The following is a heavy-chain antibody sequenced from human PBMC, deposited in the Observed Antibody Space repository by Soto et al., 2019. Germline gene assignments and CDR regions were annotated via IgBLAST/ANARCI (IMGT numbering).Heavy chain of an antibody. CDR2: IYYSGST. J-gene: IGHJ5*02. CDR3: ARHYSSGSRNWFDP. V-gene: IGHV4-39*01. CDR1: GGSINSSSYF. D-gene: IGHD6-19*01. Sequence: PSETLSLTCSVSGGSINSSSYFWGWVRQPPGKGLEWIGSIYYSGSTYYNPSLRSRVTISVDTSKNQFSLKLSSVTAADTTVFYCARHYSSGSRNWFDPWGQGTLVTVSS.